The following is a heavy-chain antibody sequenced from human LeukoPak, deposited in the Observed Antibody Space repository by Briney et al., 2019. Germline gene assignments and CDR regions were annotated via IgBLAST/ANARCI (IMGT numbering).Heavy chain of an antibody. J-gene: IGHJ4*02. V-gene: IGHV3-66*01. CDR1: GFTVSSNY. CDR2: IYSGGST. D-gene: IGHD2-15*01. CDR3: ARVGYTDTWYSSPPFDY. Sequence: GGSLRLSCAVSGFTVSSNYMSWVRQAPGGGLEWVSIIYSGGSTYYADSVKGRFTISRDNSKNILYLQMNSLRAEDTALYYCARVGYTDTWYSSPPFDYWGQGTLVTVSS.